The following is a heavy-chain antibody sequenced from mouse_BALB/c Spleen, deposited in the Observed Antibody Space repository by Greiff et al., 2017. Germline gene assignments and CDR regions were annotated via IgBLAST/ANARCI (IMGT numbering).Heavy chain of an antibody. V-gene: IGHV1S126*01. J-gene: IGHJ4*01. CDR2: IDPSDSET. D-gene: IGHD1-1*01. CDR3: ARTYGSSLNAMDY. CDR1: GYSFTSYW. Sequence: LVESGPQLVRPGASVKISCKASGYSFTSYWMHWVKQRPGQGLEWIGMIDPSDSETRLNQKFKDKATLTVDKSSSTAYMQLSSPTSEDSAVYYCARTYGSSLNAMDYWGQGTSVTVSS.